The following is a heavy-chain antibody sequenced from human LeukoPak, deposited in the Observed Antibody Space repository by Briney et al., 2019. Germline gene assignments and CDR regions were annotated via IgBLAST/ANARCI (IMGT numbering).Heavy chain of an antibody. CDR1: GFTFSSYG. V-gene: IGHV3-30*02. Sequence: GGSLRLSCAASGFTFSSYGMHWVRQAPGKGLVWVAFIRYDGSNKYYADSVKGRFTISRDNSKNTLYLQMNSLRAEDTAVYYCAKERITMVRGVREFDPWGQGTLVTVSS. J-gene: IGHJ5*02. CDR2: IRYDGSNK. D-gene: IGHD3-10*01. CDR3: AKERITMVRGVREFDP.